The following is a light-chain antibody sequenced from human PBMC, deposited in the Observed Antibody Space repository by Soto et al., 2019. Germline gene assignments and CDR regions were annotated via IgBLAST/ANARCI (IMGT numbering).Light chain of an antibody. CDR2: EVS. CDR1: SSDIGGYNY. Sequence: QSALTQPPSASGSPGQSVTISCTGTSSDIGGYNYVSWYQQHPGKAPKVMIYEVSKRPSGVPDRFSGSKSGNTASLTVSGLQPEEEADYYCSSYAGSKNLGVFGGGTKPTVL. J-gene: IGLJ3*02. V-gene: IGLV2-8*01. CDR3: SSYAGSKNLGV.